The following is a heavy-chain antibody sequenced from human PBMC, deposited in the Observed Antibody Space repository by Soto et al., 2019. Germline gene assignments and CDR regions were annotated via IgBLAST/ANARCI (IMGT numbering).Heavy chain of an antibody. V-gene: IGHV5-51*01. CDR3: AKHEGYCSTTYCSNFDY. CDR2: IYPGDSET. D-gene: IGHD2-2*01. Sequence: GECLKIYCKGSGCTCAPHWICWVRQMPEKGLEWMGIIYPGDSETRYSPYFQSNVNMSAEKSINNAYLHWSSLKASDTDIYYCAKHEGYCSTTYCSNFDYWGQGTLVTVSS. J-gene: IGHJ4*02. CDR1: GCTCAPHW.